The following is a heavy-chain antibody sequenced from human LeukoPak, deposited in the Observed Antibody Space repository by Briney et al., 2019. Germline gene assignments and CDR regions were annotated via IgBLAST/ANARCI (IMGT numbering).Heavy chain of an antibody. Sequence: SETLSLTCTVSGGSISSYYWSWIRQPPGKGLEWIGYIYYSGSTYYNPSLKSRVTISVDTSKNQFSLKLSSVTAADTAVYYCARGTRAALYYFDYWGQGTLVTVSS. CDR1: GGSISSYY. V-gene: IGHV4-59*08. J-gene: IGHJ4*02. CDR2: IYYSGST. D-gene: IGHD6-6*01. CDR3: ARGTRAALYYFDY.